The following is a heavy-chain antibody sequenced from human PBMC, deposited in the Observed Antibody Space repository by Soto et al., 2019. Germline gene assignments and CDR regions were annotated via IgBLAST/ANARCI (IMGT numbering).Heavy chain of an antibody. D-gene: IGHD3-22*01. J-gene: IGHJ4*02. CDR3: ARVPPDYYDSSLDY. V-gene: IGHV3-30*03. Sequence: PGGSLRLSCAASGFTFNSYGIHWVRQAPGKGLEWVAVISHDGSKTNYADSVKGRVTISRDNSKNTLYLQMNSLRAEDTAVYYCARVPPDYYDSSLDYWGQGTLVTVSS. CDR2: ISHDGSKT. CDR1: GFTFNSYG.